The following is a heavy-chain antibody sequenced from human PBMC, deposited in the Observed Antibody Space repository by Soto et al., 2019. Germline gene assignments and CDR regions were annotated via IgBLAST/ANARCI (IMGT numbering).Heavy chain of an antibody. D-gene: IGHD6-6*01. V-gene: IGHV3-64*01. CDR2: ISSNGVGT. CDR3: ARRARPDFYYMDV. CDR1: GFTLSGYA. J-gene: IGHJ6*03. Sequence: GGSLRLSCAASGFTLSGYAMDWVRKAPGKGLEYVSGISSNGVGTYYANSVQGRFTISRDNSKNTVYLQMGSLRPEDMAVFYCARRARPDFYYMDVWGKGTTVTVSS.